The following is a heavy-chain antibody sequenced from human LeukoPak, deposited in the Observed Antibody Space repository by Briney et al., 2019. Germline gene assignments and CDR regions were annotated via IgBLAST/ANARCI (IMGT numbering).Heavy chain of an antibody. CDR1: GFTFDDYA. J-gene: IGHJ6*03. D-gene: IGHD3-10*01. Sequence: PGGSLRLSCAASGFTFDDYAMHWVRQAPGKGLEWVSGISWNSGSIGYADSVKGRFTISRDNAKNSLYLQMNSLRAEDTALYYCAKDYMDYYYYMDVWGKGTTVTISS. V-gene: IGHV3-9*01. CDR2: ISWNSGSI. CDR3: AKDYMDYYYYMDV.